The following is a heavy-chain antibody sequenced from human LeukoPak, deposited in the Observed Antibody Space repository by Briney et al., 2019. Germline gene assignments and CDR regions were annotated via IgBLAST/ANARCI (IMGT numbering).Heavy chain of an antibody. V-gene: IGHV1-2*06. D-gene: IGHD3-10*01. CDR3: ARGGDYYGSGNYPGDY. J-gene: IGHJ4*02. Sequence: ASVKVSCKASGYTFTGYYMRWVRQAPGQGLEWMGRINPNSGGTNYAQKFQGRVTMTRDTSISTAYMELSRLRSDDTAVYYCARGGDYYGSGNYPGDYWGQGTLVTVSS. CDR1: GYTFTGYY. CDR2: INPNSGGT.